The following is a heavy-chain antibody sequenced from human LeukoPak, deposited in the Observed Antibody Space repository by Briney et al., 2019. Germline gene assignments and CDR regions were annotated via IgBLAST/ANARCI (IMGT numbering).Heavy chain of an antibody. Sequence: SETLSLTCTVSGGSISSYYWSWTRQPPGKGLEWIGYIYYSGSTNYNPSLKSRVTISVDTSKNQFSLKLSSVTAADTAVYYCARVPSQHWFDPWGQGTLVTVSS. V-gene: IGHV4-59*01. D-gene: IGHD2-2*01. CDR1: GGSISSYY. CDR3: ARVPSQHWFDP. J-gene: IGHJ5*02. CDR2: IYYSGST.